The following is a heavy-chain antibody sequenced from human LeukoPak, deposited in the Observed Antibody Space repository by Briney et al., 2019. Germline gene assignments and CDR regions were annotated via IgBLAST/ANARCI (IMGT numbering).Heavy chain of an antibody. CDR1: GFTFSSYA. CDR3: ARDRPYYSYCFDI. V-gene: IGHV3-23*01. Sequence: GGSLRLSCAASGFTFSSYAMSWVRQAPGKGLEWVSAISGSGGNTYYADSVKGRFTISRDNSKNTLYLQMNSLRAEDTAVYYCARDRPYYSYCFDIWGQGTMVTVSS. CDR2: ISGSGGNT. J-gene: IGHJ3*02. D-gene: IGHD2-21*01.